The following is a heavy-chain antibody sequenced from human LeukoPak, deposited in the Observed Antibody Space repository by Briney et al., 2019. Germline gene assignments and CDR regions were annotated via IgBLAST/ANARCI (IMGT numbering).Heavy chain of an antibody. Sequence: GGSLRLSCAASGFTFSTYVMHWVRQAPGKGLEWVAVISYDGSNKYYADSVKGRFTISRDNSKNTLYLQMNSLRAEDTAVYYCARSCGGDCFSSHHYYFDYWGQGSLVTVSS. CDR1: GFTFSTYV. D-gene: IGHD2-21*02. J-gene: IGHJ4*02. CDR3: ARSCGGDCFSSHHYYFDY. CDR2: ISYDGSNK. V-gene: IGHV3-30*03.